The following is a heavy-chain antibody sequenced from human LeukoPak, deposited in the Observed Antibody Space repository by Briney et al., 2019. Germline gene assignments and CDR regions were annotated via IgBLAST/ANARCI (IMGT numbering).Heavy chain of an antibody. J-gene: IGHJ4*02. CDR1: GFTFSSYE. Sequence: QPGGSLRLSCAASGFTFSSYEMNWVRQAPGKGLEWVSYISSSSSTIYYADSVKGRFTISRDNAKNSLYLQMNSLRAEDTAVYYCASHTSSSSIPYYFDYWGQGTLVTVSS. CDR3: ASHTSSSSIPYYFDY. V-gene: IGHV3-48*03. CDR2: ISSSSSTI. D-gene: IGHD2-2*02.